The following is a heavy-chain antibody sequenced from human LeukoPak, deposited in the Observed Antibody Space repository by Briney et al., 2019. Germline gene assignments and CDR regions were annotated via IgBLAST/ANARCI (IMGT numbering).Heavy chain of an antibody. CDR3: LTEVLSDIDDH. CDR2: IYYTGST. CDR1: GGSISNYY. D-gene: IGHD2-21*02. Sequence: PSETLSLTCTVSGGSISNYYWSWIRQPPGKGLEWIGYIYYTGSTNYKPSLTSRVTISVDTSKNQFSLKLTSVTAADTAVYYCLTEVLSDIDDHWGQGTLVSVSS. V-gene: IGHV4-59*08. J-gene: IGHJ5*02.